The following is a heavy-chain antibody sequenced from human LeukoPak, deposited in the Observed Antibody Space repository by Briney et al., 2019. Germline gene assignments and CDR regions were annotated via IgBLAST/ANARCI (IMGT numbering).Heavy chain of an antibody. J-gene: IGHJ6*02. CDR3: AREGSILWFGELNYYYYGMDV. D-gene: IGHD3-10*01. CDR2: ISSSSSYI. V-gene: IGHV3-21*01. Sequence: GGSLRLSCAASGFTFSSYSMNWVRQAPGKGLEWVSSISSSSSYIYYADSVKGRFTISRDNAKSSLYLQMNSLRAEDTAVYYCAREGSILWFGELNYYYYGMDVWGQGTTVTVSS. CDR1: GFTFSSYS.